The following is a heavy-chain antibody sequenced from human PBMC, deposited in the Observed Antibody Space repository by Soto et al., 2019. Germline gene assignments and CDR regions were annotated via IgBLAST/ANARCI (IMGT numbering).Heavy chain of an antibody. CDR3: ARDVGRSPNFFEH. CDR2: INPDSGGT. V-gene: IGHV1-2*02. Sequence: ASVKVSCKTSGYTFTGYYMHWLRQAPGQVLEWMGWINPDSGGTNYAQKFQGRVTMTTDTSISTAYMELSRLRSDDTAMYFCARDVGRSPNFFEHWGQGTMVTVSS. J-gene: IGHJ4*02. D-gene: IGHD2-8*01. CDR1: GYTFTGYY.